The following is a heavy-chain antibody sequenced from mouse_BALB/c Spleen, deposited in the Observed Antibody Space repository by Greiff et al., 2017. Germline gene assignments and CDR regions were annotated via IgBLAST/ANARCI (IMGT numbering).Heavy chain of an antibody. CDR2: IWSDGST. CDR3: ARHRDGYSYFDV. D-gene: IGHD2-3*01. Sequence: VKLVESGPDLVAPSQSLSITCTVSGFSLTSYGVHWVRQPPGKGLEWLVVIWSDGSTTYNSALKSRLSISKDNSKSQVFLKMNSLQTDDTAMYYCARHRDGYSYFDVGGAGTTVTVAS. V-gene: IGHV2-6-2*01. J-gene: IGHJ1*01. CDR1: GFSLTSYG.